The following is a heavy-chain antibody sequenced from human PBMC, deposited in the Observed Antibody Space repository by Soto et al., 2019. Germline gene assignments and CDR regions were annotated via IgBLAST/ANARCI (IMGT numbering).Heavy chain of an antibody. CDR1: GFTFSSYA. Sequence: GGSLRLSCAASGFTFSSYAMSWVRQAPGKGLEWVSAISGSGGSTYYADSVKGRFTISRDNSKNTLYLQMNSLRAEDTAVYYCAKGEYYYDSSGYQVIDYWGQGTLVTVSS. V-gene: IGHV3-23*01. J-gene: IGHJ4*02. D-gene: IGHD3-22*01. CDR2: ISGSGGST. CDR3: AKGEYYYDSSGYQVIDY.